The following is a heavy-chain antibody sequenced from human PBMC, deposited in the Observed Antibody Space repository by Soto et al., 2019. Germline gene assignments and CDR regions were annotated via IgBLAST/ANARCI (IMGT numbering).Heavy chain of an antibody. J-gene: IGHJ3*02. Sequence: GGSLRLSCAASGFTFSSYSMNWVRQAPGKGLEWVSYISSSSSTIYYADSVKGRFTISRDNAKNSLYLQMNSLRDEDTAVYYCARDPGGYSYADAFDIWGQGTMVTVSS. V-gene: IGHV3-48*02. CDR1: GFTFSSYS. CDR2: ISSSSSTI. CDR3: ARDPGGYSYADAFDI. D-gene: IGHD5-18*01.